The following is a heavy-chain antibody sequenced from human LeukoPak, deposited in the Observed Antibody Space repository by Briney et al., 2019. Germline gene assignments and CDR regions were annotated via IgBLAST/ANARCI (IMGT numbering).Heavy chain of an antibody. V-gene: IGHV4-59*08. CDR2: IYYSETT. D-gene: IGHD2-2*01. CDR3: ARVLGPAAPFDY. Sequence: SETLSLTCTVSSGSISTYYWSWIRQPPGKGLEWIGYIYYSETTKYNPSLKSRVTISVDTSKNQFSLKLSSVTAADTAVYYCARVLGPAAPFDYWGQGTLVTVSS. J-gene: IGHJ4*02. CDR1: SGSISTYY.